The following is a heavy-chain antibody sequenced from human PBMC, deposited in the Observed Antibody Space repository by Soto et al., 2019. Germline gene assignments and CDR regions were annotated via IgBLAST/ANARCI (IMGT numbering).Heavy chain of an antibody. J-gene: IGHJ4*02. V-gene: IGHV4-4*07. CDR1: GGSITDYS. D-gene: IGHD1-7*01. Sequence: QVQLQESGPGRVTPSETLSLPCSVSGGSITDYSWNWIRQSAGKGLEWIGRISATGKNRVKPSLPSPVTMSLDQSKTPFSLKLTCVPAADTAVYYCAWESGENWSYEAYWGQGTLVTVSS. CDR3: AWESGENWSYEAY. CDR2: ISATGKN.